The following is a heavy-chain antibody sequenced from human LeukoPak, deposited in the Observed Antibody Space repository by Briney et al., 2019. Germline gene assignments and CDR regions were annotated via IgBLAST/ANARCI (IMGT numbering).Heavy chain of an antibody. Sequence: ASVKVSCKASGYTFTGYYMHWVRQAPGQGLEWMGWINPNSGGTNYAQKFQGRVTMTRDTSISTAYMELSRLRSDDTAVYYCARGRDGYNDLGYFDYWGQGTLVTVSS. D-gene: IGHD5-24*01. CDR1: GYTFTGYY. CDR3: ARGRDGYNDLGYFDY. J-gene: IGHJ4*02. CDR2: INPNSGGT. V-gene: IGHV1-2*02.